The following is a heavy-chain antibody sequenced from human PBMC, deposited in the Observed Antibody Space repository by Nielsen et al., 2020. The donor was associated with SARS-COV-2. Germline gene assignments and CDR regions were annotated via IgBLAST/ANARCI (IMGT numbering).Heavy chain of an antibody. CDR1: GGSFSGYY. CDR3: ARAPSSPQFFFRERGEAFDI. Sequence: SETLSLTCAVYGGSFSGYYWSWIRQPPGKGLQWIGEINHSGNTGYNPSLKSRVTMSVDMSKNQFSLKMTSVTAADAGVYYCARAPSSPQFFFRERGEAFDIWGQGTAVAVSS. CDR2: INHSGNT. V-gene: IGHV4-34*01. J-gene: IGHJ3*02. D-gene: IGHD5-24*01.